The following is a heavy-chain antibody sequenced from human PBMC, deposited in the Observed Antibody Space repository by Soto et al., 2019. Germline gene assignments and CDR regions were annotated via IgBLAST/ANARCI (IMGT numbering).Heavy chain of an antibody. CDR3: ARGPAVVVPAAISWFDP. Sequence: ASVKVSCKASGGTFSGYAISWVRQAPGQGLEWMGGIIPIFGTANYAQKFQGRVTITADESTSTAYMELSSLRSEDTAVYYCARGPAVVVPAAISWFDPWGQGTLVTVSS. V-gene: IGHV1-69*13. CDR1: GGTFSGYA. J-gene: IGHJ5*02. CDR2: IIPIFGTA. D-gene: IGHD2-2*01.